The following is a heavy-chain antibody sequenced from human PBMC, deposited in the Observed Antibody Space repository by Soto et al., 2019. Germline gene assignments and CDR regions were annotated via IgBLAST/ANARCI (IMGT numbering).Heavy chain of an antibody. J-gene: IGHJ6*02. CDR3: ARHFPGPQVEYQLPRPYYYYYGMDV. CDR2: IYYSGST. D-gene: IGHD2-2*01. CDR1: GGSISSYY. Sequence: SETLSLTCTVSGGSISSYYWSWIRQPPGKGLEWIGYIYYSGSTNYNPSLKSRVTISVDTSKNQFSLKLSSVTAGDTAVYYCARHFPGPQVEYQLPRPYYYYYGMDVWGQGTTVTVSS. V-gene: IGHV4-59*08.